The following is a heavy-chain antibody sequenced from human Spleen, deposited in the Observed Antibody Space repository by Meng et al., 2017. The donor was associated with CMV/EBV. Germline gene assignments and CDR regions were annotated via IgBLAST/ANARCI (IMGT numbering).Heavy chain of an antibody. Sequence: ASVKVSCKVSGYTLTESSIHWVRQAPGKGLEWMGGSDPEDGETIYAHQFQGRVTMTEDTSTDTAYMEVRSLSSGDTAIYYCAAIPASIDWFDPWGQGTLVTVS. J-gene: IGHJ5*02. CDR3: AAIPASIDWFDP. V-gene: IGHV1-24*01. D-gene: IGHD2-2*02. CDR2: SDPEDGET. CDR1: GYTLTESS.